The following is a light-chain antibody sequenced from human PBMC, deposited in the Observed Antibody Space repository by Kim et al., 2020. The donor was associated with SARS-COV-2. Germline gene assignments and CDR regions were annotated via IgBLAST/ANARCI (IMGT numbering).Light chain of an antibody. CDR2: NVA. Sequence: GQSSTTSFTGTSGDIGASNYVAWYQHLPGKAPILMIYNVAERPSGVSDRFSGSKSGSTASLTISGLQAEDEADYYCLSFTDINTWVFGGGTQLTVL. CDR3: LSFTDINTWV. J-gene: IGLJ3*02. CDR1: SGDIGASNY. V-gene: IGLV2-14*03.